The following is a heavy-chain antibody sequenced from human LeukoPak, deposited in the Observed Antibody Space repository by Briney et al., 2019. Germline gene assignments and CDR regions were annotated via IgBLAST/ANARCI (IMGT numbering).Heavy chain of an antibody. CDR3: ARSGTNYYYYYYMDV. Sequence: GGSLRLSCAASGFTFSSYSMNWVRQAPGKGLEWVAFIRYDGSNKYYADSVKGRFTISRDNAKNSLYLQMNSLRAEDTAVYYCARSGTNYYYYYYMDVWGKGTTVTVSS. CDR1: GFTFSSYS. CDR2: IRYDGSNK. V-gene: IGHV3-30*02. D-gene: IGHD1-1*01. J-gene: IGHJ6*03.